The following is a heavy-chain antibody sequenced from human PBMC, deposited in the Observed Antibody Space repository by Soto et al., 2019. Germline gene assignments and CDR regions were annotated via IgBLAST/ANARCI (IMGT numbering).Heavy chain of an antibody. D-gene: IGHD2-15*01. V-gene: IGHV4-59*01. CDR2: IYYSGST. J-gene: IGHJ4*01. CDR3: ARDAGGPYDH. Sequence: SETLSLTSTVSGAPITINYWSWIRQAPGKGLEWIGYIYYSGSTTYNPSLKGRVTMSAVTSKDQFSLKLNSVTAADTAVYYCARDAGGPYDHWGRGRLATVSS. CDR1: GAPITINY.